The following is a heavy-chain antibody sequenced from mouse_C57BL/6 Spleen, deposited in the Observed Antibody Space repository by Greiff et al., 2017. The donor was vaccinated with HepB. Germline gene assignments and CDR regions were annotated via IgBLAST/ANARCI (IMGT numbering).Heavy chain of an antibody. D-gene: IGHD2-4*01. Sequence: QVQLQQPGTELVKPGASVKLSCKASGYTFTSYWMHWVKQRPGQGLEWIGNINPSNGGTNYNEKFKSKATLTVDKSSSTAYMQLSSLTSEDSAVYECARGEVYYDYEGYAMDYWGQGTSVTVSS. J-gene: IGHJ4*01. CDR2: INPSNGGT. CDR1: GYTFTSYW. V-gene: IGHV1-53*01. CDR3: ARGEVYYDYEGYAMDY.